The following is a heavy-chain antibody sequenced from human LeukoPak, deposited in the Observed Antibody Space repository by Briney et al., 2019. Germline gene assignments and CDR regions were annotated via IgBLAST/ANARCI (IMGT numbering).Heavy chain of an antibody. CDR1: GGSISSSSYY. D-gene: IGHD1-26*01. Sequence: PSETLSLTCTVSGGSISSSSYYWGWIRQPPGKGLEWIGSIYYSGSTYYNPSLKSRVTISVDTSKNQFSLKLSSVTAADTAVYYCARRLVGATKGSCAFDIWGQGTMVTVSS. V-gene: IGHV4-39*01. J-gene: IGHJ3*02. CDR2: IYYSGST. CDR3: ARRLVGATKGSCAFDI.